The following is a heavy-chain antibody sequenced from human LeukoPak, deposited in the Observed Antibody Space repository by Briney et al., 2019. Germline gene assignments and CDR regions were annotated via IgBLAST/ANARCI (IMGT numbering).Heavy chain of an antibody. CDR3: ARGFRGDNFDY. V-gene: IGHV4-38-2*02. CDR2: IHHSGST. D-gene: IGHD7-27*01. J-gene: IGHJ4*02. Sequence: SETLSLTCTVSGYSITSGFYWGWIQQPPGKGLEWIGTIHHSGSTNYSPSLKSRVTISLDTSKNQFSLKLSSVTAADTAVYYCARGFRGDNFDYWGQGTLVTVSS. CDR1: GYSITSGFY.